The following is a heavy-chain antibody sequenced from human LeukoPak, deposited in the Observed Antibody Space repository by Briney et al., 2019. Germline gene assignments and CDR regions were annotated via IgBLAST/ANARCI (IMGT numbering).Heavy chain of an antibody. J-gene: IGHJ3*02. CDR2: IYHSGST. CDR1: GGSISSGGYY. V-gene: IGHV4-30-2*01. Sequence: PSQTLSLTCTVSGGSISSGGYYWSWIRQPPGKGLEWIGYIYHSGSTYYNPSLKSRVTISVDTSKNQFSLKLSSVTAADTAVYYCARDLGYSSSWGAFDIWGQGTMVTVSS. D-gene: IGHD6-13*01. CDR3: ARDLGYSSSWGAFDI.